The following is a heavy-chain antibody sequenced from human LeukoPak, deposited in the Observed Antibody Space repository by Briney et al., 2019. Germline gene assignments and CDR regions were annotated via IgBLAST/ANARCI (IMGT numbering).Heavy chain of an antibody. CDR2: INHSGST. CDR3: ARYDFWSGSDY. D-gene: IGHD3-3*01. V-gene: IGHV4-34*01. J-gene: IGHJ4*02. Sequence: SETLSLTCAVYGGSFSGYYWSWIRQPPGKGLERIGEINHSGSTNYNPSLKSRVTISVDTSKDQFSLKLSSVTAADTAVYYCARYDFWSGSDYWGQGTLVTVSS. CDR1: GGSFSGYY.